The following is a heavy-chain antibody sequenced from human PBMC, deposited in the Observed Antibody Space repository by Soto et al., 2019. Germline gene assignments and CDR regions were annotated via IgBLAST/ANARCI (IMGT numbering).Heavy chain of an antibody. CDR2: IYYSGST. J-gene: IGHJ3*02. Sequence: SETLSLTCTVSGGSISGNTYYWGWIRQPPGKGLEWIGSIYYSGSTYYNPSLKSRVTVSVDTSKNQFSLKLSSVTAADTAVYYCAAREATIFFPGPLNDAFDIWGQGTMVTVSS. D-gene: IGHD3-9*01. V-gene: IGHV4-39*07. CDR3: AAREATIFFPGPLNDAFDI. CDR1: GGSISGNTYY.